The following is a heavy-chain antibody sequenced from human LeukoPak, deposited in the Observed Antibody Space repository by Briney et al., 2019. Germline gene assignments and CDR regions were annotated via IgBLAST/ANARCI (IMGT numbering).Heavy chain of an antibody. Sequence: GGSLRLSCAASGFTFSSYAMSWVRQAPGKGLEWVSAISGSGGSTYYAHSVKGRFTISRDNSKNTLYLQMNSLRAEDTAVYYCAKSPGYGSGSYYRVFDYWGQGTLVTVSS. CDR2: ISGSGGST. V-gene: IGHV3-23*01. J-gene: IGHJ4*02. D-gene: IGHD3-10*01. CDR3: AKSPGYGSGSYYRVFDY. CDR1: GFTFSSYA.